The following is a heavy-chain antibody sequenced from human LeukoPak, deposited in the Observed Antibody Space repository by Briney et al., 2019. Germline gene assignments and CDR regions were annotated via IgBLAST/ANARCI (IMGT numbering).Heavy chain of an antibody. V-gene: IGHV1-18*01. Sequence: ASVKVSCKASGYTFTSYGISWVRQAPGQALESMGWMSAYNRNTNCAQKLQGRVTMTDETSTTTAYMELRSLRSADTAVYYCARVYHLWFGELLSYYNYYMDVWGKGTTVTVSS. CDR1: GYTFTSYG. J-gene: IGHJ6*03. CDR3: ARVYHLWFGELLSYYNYYMDV. CDR2: MSAYNRNT. D-gene: IGHD3-10*01.